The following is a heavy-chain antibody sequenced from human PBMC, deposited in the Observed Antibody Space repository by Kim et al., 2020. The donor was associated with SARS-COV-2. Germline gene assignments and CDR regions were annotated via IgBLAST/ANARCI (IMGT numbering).Heavy chain of an antibody. Sequence: GGSLRLSCAASGFTVSSNYMSWVRQAPGKGLEWVSVLYSGGATYYADSVKGNFTISRDNSKNTLYLQMNNLRAEDTAVYYCAKHSETVTGYRGPFESWG. CDR2: LYSGGAT. CDR1: GFTVSSNY. D-gene: IGHD3-9*01. CDR3: AKHSETVTGYRGPFES. V-gene: IGHV3-66*04. J-gene: IGHJ4*01.